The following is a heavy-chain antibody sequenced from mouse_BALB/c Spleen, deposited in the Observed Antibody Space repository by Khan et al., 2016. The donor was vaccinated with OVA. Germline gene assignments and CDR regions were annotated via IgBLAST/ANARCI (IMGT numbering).Heavy chain of an antibody. Sequence: QMQLEESGPGLVAPSQSLSITCTISGFSLTNYGVHWVRQPPGKGLEWLVVIWSDGSTSYNSALNSRLIISKDNSKSQVFLKMNSLQTDDTAMYYCARQPYYHYYIMDYWGQGTSVTV. D-gene: IGHD2-10*01. J-gene: IGHJ4*01. V-gene: IGHV2-6-1*01. CDR1: GFSLTNYG. CDR3: ARQPYYHYYIMDY. CDR2: IWSDGST.